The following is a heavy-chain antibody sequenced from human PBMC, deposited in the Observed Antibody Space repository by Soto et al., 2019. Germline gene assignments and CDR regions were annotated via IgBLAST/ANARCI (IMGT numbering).Heavy chain of an antibody. J-gene: IGHJ3*02. CDR2: MSHSGGT. Sequence: SETLSLTCAVYGGFVSSGGYYWSWIRQPPGKGLEWIGEMSHSGGTHFNPSLKSRVTISVDTSKNQFSLKMSSVTAADTVLYYCARVERGTATTVVDAFDIWGQGTLVTVSS. V-gene: IGHV4-34*01. D-gene: IGHD1-1*01. CDR3: ARVERGTATTVVDAFDI. CDR1: GGFVSSGGYY.